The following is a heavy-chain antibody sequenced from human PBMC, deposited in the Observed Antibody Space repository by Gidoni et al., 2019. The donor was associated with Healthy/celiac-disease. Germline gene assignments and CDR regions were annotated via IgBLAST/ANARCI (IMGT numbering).Heavy chain of an antibody. CDR3: AKEGGIVVVPAAMEGSGFDP. Sequence: EVQLLESGGGLVQPGGSLRLSCAASGFTFSRYAMSWVRQAPGKGLEWVSAISGSGGSTYYADSVKGRFTISRDNSKNTLYLQMNSLRAEDTAVYYCAKEGGIVVVPAAMEGSGFDPWGQGTLVTVSS. J-gene: IGHJ5*02. CDR2: ISGSGGST. D-gene: IGHD2-2*01. V-gene: IGHV3-23*01. CDR1: GFTFSRYA.